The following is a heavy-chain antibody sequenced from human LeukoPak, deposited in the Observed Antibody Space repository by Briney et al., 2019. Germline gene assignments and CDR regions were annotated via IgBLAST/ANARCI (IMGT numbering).Heavy chain of an antibody. CDR3: AIDPNWGTHS. Sequence: GGSLRLSCAASGFTFSSYTMYWVRHPPGKRLEWVSIIGSSGGGIHYADSVKGRFTISRDNSKNALYLQMNSLRVEDTAVYYCAIDPNWGTHSWGQGVLVTVSS. J-gene: IGHJ4*02. V-gene: IGHV3-23*01. CDR2: IGSSGGGI. CDR1: GFTFSSYT. D-gene: IGHD7-27*01.